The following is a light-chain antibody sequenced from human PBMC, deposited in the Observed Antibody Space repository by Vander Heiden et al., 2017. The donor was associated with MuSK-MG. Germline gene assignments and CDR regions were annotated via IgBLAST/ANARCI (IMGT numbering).Light chain of an antibody. Sequence: QSALTHPASVSGSPGQSITISCTGTSSDVGGYNYVSWYQQNPGKAPKLMIYDVSDRPSGVSNRFSGSKSGNTASLTISGLQAEDEADYYCISYTSSNTLVFGTGTKVTVL. J-gene: IGLJ1*01. CDR3: ISYTSSNTLV. CDR1: SSDVGGYNY. V-gene: IGLV2-14*01. CDR2: DVS.